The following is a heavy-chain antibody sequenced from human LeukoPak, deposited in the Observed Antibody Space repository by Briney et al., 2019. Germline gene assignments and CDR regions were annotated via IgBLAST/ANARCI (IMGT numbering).Heavy chain of an antibody. J-gene: IGHJ2*01. CDR1: GFTFSSYS. V-gene: IGHV3-21*01. CDR3: ARVTYCGGDCYPDYWYFDL. D-gene: IGHD2-21*02. Sequence: PWGSLRLSCAASGFTFSSYSMNWVRQAPGKGLEWVSSISSSSSYIYYADSVKGRFTISRDNAKNSLYLQMNSLRAEDTAVYYCARVTYCGGDCYPDYWYFDLWGRGTLVTVSS. CDR2: ISSSSSYI.